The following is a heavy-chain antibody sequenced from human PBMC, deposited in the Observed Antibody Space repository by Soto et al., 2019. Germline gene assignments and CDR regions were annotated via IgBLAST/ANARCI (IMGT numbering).Heavy chain of an antibody. CDR3: ARDLRHYDFWSRNYYYGMDV. V-gene: IGHV3-48*03. Sequence: HPGGSLRLSCAASGFTFSSYEMNWVRQAPGKGLEWVSYISSSGSTIYYADSVKGRFTISRDNAKNSLYLQMDSLRAEDTAVYYCARDLRHYDFWSRNYYYGMDVWGQGTTVTVSS. CDR1: GFTFSSYE. D-gene: IGHD3-3*01. J-gene: IGHJ6*02. CDR2: ISSSGSTI.